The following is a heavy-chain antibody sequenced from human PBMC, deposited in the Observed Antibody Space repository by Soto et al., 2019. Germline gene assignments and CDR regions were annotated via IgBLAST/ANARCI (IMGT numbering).Heavy chain of an antibody. J-gene: IGHJ4*02. CDR2: INHSGST. CDR3: ARVVVVAAKRFDY. V-gene: IGHV4-34*01. D-gene: IGHD2-15*01. Sequence: QVQLQQWGAGLLKPSETLSLTCAVYGGSFSGYYWSWIHQPPGKGLEWIGEINHSGSTNYNPSLKSRVTISVDTSKNPFSLKLSSVTAADTAVYYCARVVVVAAKRFDYWGQGTLVTVSS. CDR1: GGSFSGYY.